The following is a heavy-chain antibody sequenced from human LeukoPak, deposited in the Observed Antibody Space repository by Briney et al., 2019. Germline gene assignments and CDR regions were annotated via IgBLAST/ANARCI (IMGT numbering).Heavy chain of an antibody. V-gene: IGHV4-61*02. J-gene: IGHJ4*02. CDR2: IYSTGST. CDR1: GGSISSGGYY. Sequence: SETLSLTSTVSGGSISSGGYYWSWIRQPAGKGLEYLGRIYSTGSTNYNPSLRSRVTISVDTSKNHFSLKLSSVTAADTAVYYCARDQTYSGSGIYTYFDYWGQGILVTVSS. D-gene: IGHD3-10*01. CDR3: ARDQTYSGSGIYTYFDY.